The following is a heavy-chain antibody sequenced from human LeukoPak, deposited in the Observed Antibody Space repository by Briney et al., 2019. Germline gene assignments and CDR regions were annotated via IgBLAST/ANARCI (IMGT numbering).Heavy chain of an antibody. J-gene: IGHJ4*02. CDR2: IYYSGST. CDR3: ARVMETRDYYDSSGYYYVFDY. Sequence: SETLSLTCTVSGGSISSSYYYWGWIRQPPGKGLEWIGSIYYSGSTYYNPSLKSRVTISVDTSKNQFSLKLRSVTAADTAVYYCARVMETRDYYDSSGYYYVFDYWGQGTLVTVSS. CDR1: GGSISSSYYY. V-gene: IGHV4-39*01. D-gene: IGHD3-22*01.